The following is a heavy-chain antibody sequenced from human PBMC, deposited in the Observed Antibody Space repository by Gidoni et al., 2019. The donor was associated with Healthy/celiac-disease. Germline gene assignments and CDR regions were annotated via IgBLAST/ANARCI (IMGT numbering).Heavy chain of an antibody. V-gene: IGHV3-7*03. CDR3: ARDRQGRYFDFVNWFDP. J-gene: IGHJ5*02. Sequence: GLEWVANIKQDGSEKYYVDSVKGRFTISRDNAKNSLYLQMNSLRAEDTAVYYCARDRQGRYFDFVNWFDPWGQGTLVTVSS. CDR2: IKQDGSEK. D-gene: IGHD3-9*01.